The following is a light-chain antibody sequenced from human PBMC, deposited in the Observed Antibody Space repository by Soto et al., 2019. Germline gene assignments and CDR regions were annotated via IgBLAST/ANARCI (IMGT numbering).Light chain of an antibody. CDR1: HSVNSN. CDR2: DAS. V-gene: IGKV3-15*01. J-gene: IGKJ5*01. CDR3: QQYNNLPIT. Sequence: EIVFTQSPSTLSLSPGERATLSCGGSHSVNSNYLAWYQQKPGQPPRVLIHDASSRATGIPARFSGSGSGTEFTLTISSLQSEDFAVYYCQQYNNLPITFGQGTRLEIK.